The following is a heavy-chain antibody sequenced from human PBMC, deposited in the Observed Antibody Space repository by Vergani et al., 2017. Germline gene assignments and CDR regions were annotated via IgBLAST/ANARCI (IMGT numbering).Heavy chain of an antibody. CDR1: GGSISSGGYY. J-gene: IGHJ5*02. V-gene: IGHV4-31*01. D-gene: IGHD6-13*01. CDR3: ARYLIAAADFDWFDP. CDR2: IYYSGST. Sequence: QVQLQESGPGLVKPSQTLSLTCTVSGGSISSGGYYWSWIRQHPGKGLEWIGYIYYSGSTYYNPSLKSLVTISVDPSKNQFSLKLSAVTAADTAVYYCARYLIAAADFDWFDPWGQGTLVTVSS.